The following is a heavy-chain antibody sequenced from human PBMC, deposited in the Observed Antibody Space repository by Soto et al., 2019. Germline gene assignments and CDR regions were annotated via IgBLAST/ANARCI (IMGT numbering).Heavy chain of an antibody. CDR2: IYYSGST. J-gene: IGHJ4*02. CDR1: GGSISSYY. V-gene: IGHV4-59*01. Sequence: QVQLQESGPGLVKPSETLSLTCTVSGGSISSYYWSWIRQPPGKGLEWIGYIYYSGSTNYNPSLKVRFTISVDTSKNHFSLKLSSVTAADTAVYSWARVMRRSYFDYWGQGTLVTVSS. CDR3: ARVMRRSYFDY.